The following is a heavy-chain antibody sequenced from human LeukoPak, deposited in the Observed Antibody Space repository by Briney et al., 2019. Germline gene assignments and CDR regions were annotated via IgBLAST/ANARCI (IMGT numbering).Heavy chain of an antibody. CDR2: INPSGGST. CDR1: GYTFTIYY. J-gene: IGHJ6*03. Sequence: ASVKVSCKASGYTFTIYYIHWVRQPPGQGLEWMGLINPSGGSTNYAQKFQGRVTMTRDTSTSTVYMELSSLRSEDTAVYYCARGPRITLIRGGQWYYYMDVWGKGTTVTISS. V-gene: IGHV1-46*01. D-gene: IGHD3-10*01. CDR3: ARGPRITLIRGGQWYYYMDV.